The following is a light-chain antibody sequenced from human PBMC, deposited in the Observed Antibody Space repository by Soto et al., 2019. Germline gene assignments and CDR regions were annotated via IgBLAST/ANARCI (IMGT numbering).Light chain of an antibody. V-gene: IGLV1-44*01. CDR1: TSNLGSNT. J-gene: IGLJ1*01. CDR3: ATWDDSLNAYV. Sequence: QSVLTQTPSASGTPGQRVTISCSGRTSNLGSNTVHWYQQLPATAPNRLIHSNNQKPSGVPDRFSGSKSGTSASLAISGLQSEDEADYYCATWDDSLNAYVFGTGTKVTVL. CDR2: SNN.